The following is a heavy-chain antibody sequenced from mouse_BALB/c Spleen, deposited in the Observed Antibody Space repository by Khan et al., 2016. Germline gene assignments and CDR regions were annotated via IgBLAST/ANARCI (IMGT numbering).Heavy chain of an antibody. CDR3: ARSDGDDVGDAY. V-gene: IGHV1-54*01. CDR2: INPGSGGS. CDR1: GYAFTTYL. D-gene: IGHD2-2*01. J-gene: IGHJ3*01. Sequence: QVQLKESGAELVRPGTSVKVSCKASGYAFTTYLIEWVKQRPGQGLEWIGVINPGSGGSNYNEKFKGKAALTADISSSTAYMQLSSLTADDSAVYFCARSDGDDVGDAYWGQGTLVTVSA.